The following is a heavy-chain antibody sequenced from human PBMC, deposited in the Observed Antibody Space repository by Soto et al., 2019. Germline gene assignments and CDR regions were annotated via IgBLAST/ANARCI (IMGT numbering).Heavy chain of an antibody. CDR1: GGSIGGVGYS. CDR3: ARAQFYSGSGNYNNLMFDA. Sequence: PSETLSPTCAVSGGSIGGVGYSWSWIRQPPGGGLEWIGYMYHSGNFLKSPSLKKRLTMSMDMSKNQFSLTLNSMTAADTAVYYCARAQFYSGSGNYNNLMFDAWGQGSQVTVSS. D-gene: IGHD3-10*01. J-gene: IGHJ5*02. CDR2: MYHSGNF. V-gene: IGHV4-30-2*01.